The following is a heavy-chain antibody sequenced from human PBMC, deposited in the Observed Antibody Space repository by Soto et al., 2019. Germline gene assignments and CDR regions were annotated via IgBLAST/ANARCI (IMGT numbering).Heavy chain of an antibody. CDR3: ARGGGVGVAGSAAFDM. J-gene: IGHJ3*02. V-gene: IGHV1-2*02. D-gene: IGHD3-3*01. CDR2: INPATGAA. CDR1: GYPVTAYY. Sequence: QLHLVQSGAVVKKPGASVTVSCSASGYPVTAYYMHWVRQAPGRGLEWMGGINPATGAAKYTQTFQGRVTMTRDRSTSTVFMELRGLTTEDTAAFYWARGGGVGVAGSAAFDMWGQRPLVTVSS.